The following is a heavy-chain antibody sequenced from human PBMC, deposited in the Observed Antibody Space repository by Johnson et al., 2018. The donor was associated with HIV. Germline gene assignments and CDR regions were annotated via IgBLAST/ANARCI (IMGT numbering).Heavy chain of an antibody. J-gene: IGHJ3*01. Sequence: QVQLVESGGGVVQPGRSLRLSCAASGFTFSSYGMHWVRQAPGKGLEWVAVISYDGSNKYYADSVKGRFTISRDTSRNTVYLQMNSLRVEDTAVYYCARAVLWFGDHGFDVWGQGTMVTVSS. CDR1: GFTFSSYG. CDR3: ARAVLWFGDHGFDV. V-gene: IGHV3-30*03. D-gene: IGHD3-10*01. CDR2: ISYDGSNK.